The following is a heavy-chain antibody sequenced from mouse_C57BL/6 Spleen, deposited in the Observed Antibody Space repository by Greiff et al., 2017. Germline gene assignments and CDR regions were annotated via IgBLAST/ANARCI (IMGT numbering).Heavy chain of an antibody. CDR2: IDPNSGGT. D-gene: IGHD1-1*01. CDR1: GYTFTSYW. Sequence: QVQLQQPGAELVKPGASVKLSCKASGYTFTSYWMHWVKQRPGRGLEWIGRIDPNSGGTKYNEKFKSKATLTVDKPSSTAYMQLSSLTSEDSAVSYCARKVSGNSAWAMDYWGQGTTVTVSS. CDR3: ARKVSGNSAWAMDY. J-gene: IGHJ4*01. V-gene: IGHV1-72*01.